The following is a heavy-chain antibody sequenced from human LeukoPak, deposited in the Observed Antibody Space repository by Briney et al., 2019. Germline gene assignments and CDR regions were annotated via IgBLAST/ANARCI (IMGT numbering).Heavy chain of an antibody. CDR2: ISYDGSNK. J-gene: IGHJ4*02. CDR3: AKAREGPEDY. D-gene: IGHD1-14*01. Sequence: GGSLRLYCAASGFTFSSYGMHWVRQAPGKGLEWVAVISYDGSNKYYADSVKGRFTISRDNSKNTLYLQMNSLRAEDTAVYYCAKAREGPEDYWGQGTLVTVSS. CDR1: GFTFSSYG. V-gene: IGHV3-30*18.